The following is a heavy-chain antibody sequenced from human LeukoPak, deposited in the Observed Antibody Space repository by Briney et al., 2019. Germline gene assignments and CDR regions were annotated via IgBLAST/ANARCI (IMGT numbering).Heavy chain of an antibody. V-gene: IGHV5-51*01. Sequence: GDSLKISWKGSGYNFTTYWIAWVRQMPGKGLEWMGICWPDDFESRYTPSFQGHVTMSVDKSINTAYLQWSSLRASDTATYFSARQPIDYGPDFWGQGPLVAVSS. CDR3: ARQPIDYGPDF. J-gene: IGHJ4*02. CDR2: CWPDDFES. CDR1: GYNFTTYW. D-gene: IGHD4/OR15-4a*01.